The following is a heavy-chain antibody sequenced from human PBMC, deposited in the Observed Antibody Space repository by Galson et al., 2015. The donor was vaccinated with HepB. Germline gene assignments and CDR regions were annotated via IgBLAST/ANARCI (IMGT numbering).Heavy chain of an antibody. CDR1: GYTFTSYG. J-gene: IGHJ4*02. V-gene: IGHV1-18*01. CDR2: ISAYNGDT. Sequence: SVKVSCKASGYTFTSYGISWVRQAPGQGLEWMGWISAYNGDTNYAQKLQGGVTMPTDTSTSTAYMELRSLRSDDTAVCYCARYFASRYISSGYEIDYWGQGTLVTVSS. CDR3: ARYFASRYISSGYEIDY. D-gene: IGHD3-3*01.